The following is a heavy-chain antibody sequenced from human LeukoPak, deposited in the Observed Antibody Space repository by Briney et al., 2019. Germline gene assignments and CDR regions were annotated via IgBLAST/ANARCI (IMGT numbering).Heavy chain of an antibody. CDR2: ISPDGETT. J-gene: IGHJ4*02. Sequence: GGSLRLSCEASGITFSSIIMNWVRQAPGKGLEWVSSISPDGETTYHADSVKGRFTTSRDNAKSSLYLQMNSLRAEDTALYYCTRDLPVPSLVRGIIIYGLIDYWGQGTLVTVSS. D-gene: IGHD3-10*01. V-gene: IGHV3-21*06. CDR3: TRDLPVPSLVRGIIIYGLIDY. CDR1: GITFSSII.